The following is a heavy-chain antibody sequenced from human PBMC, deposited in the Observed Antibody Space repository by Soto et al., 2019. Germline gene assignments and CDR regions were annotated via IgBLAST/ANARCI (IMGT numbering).Heavy chain of an antibody. D-gene: IGHD5-18*01. CDR3: ARVEIQLWLSGGMDV. Sequence: GGSLRLSCAASGFTFSSYAMHGVRQDPGKGLEWVAVISYDGSNKYYADSVKGRFTISRDNSKNTLYLQMNSLRAEDTAVYYCARVEIQLWLSGGMDVWGQGTTVTVSS. J-gene: IGHJ6*02. V-gene: IGHV3-30-3*01. CDR1: GFTFSSYA. CDR2: ISYDGSNK.